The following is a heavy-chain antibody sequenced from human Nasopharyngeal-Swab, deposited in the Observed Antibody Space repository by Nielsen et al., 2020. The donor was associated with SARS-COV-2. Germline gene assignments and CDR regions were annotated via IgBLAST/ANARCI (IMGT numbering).Heavy chain of an antibody. J-gene: IGHJ6*02. CDR2: INTNTGNP. CDR1: GYTFTSYA. Sequence: SVKVSCKASGYTFTSYAMNWVRQAPGQGLEWMGWINTNTGNPTYAQGFTGRFVFSLDTSVSTAYLQISSLKAEDTAVYYCAREEGITIFGVPIGFGYYGMDVWGQGTTVTVSS. D-gene: IGHD3-3*01. V-gene: IGHV7-4-1*02. CDR3: AREEGITIFGVPIGFGYYGMDV.